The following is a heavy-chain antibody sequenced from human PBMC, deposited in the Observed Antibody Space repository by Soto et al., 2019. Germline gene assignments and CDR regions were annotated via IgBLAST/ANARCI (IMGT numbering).Heavy chain of an antibody. CDR1: VFTFNSYA. CDR3: AFDYYMDV. J-gene: IGHJ6*03. V-gene: IGHV3-23*01. CDR2: ISISGGGT. Sequence: GGSLRLSFAASVFTFNSYAMSWVRQAPGKGLEWVSSISISGGGTYYADSVKGRFTISRDNFKNTLYLQMNSLRAEDTAVYFCAFDYYMDVWGKGATVTVSS.